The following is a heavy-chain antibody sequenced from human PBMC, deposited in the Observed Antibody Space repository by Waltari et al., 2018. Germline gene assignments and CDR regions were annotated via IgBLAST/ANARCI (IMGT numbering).Heavy chain of an antibody. CDR1: GYSFPADY. CDR2: INPNSGAT. Sequence: QVQMVQSGAEVKKPGASVKVSCQASGYSFPADYLHWGRQAPGQGLEWMGRINPNSGATTYAQMFQGRVTMTRDTSISTAYMEVTGLRSDDTAVYYCARVLSTVQLGIFAYWGQGTVVTVSS. J-gene: IGHJ4*02. D-gene: IGHD7-27*01. CDR3: ARVLSTVQLGIFAY. V-gene: IGHV1-2*06.